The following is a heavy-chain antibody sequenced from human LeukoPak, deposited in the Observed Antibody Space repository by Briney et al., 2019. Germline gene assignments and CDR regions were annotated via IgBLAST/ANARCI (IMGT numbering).Heavy chain of an antibody. CDR1: GGSISSSSYY. D-gene: IGHD4-23*01. CDR3: ARIWAGGAYFDY. Sequence: SETLSLTCTVSGGSISSSSYYWGWIRKPPAKGLEWIGSIYYSGSTYYNPSLKRRVTISVDTSKNQFSLKLSSVTAADTAVYYCARIWAGGAYFDYWGQGTLVTVSS. CDR2: IYYSGST. J-gene: IGHJ4*02. V-gene: IGHV4-39*01.